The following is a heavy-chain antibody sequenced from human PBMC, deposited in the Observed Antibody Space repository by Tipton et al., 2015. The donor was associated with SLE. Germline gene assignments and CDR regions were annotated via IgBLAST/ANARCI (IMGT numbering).Heavy chain of an antibody. V-gene: IGHV3-7*01. CDR3: AKVGQWLFYYGMDV. D-gene: IGHD6-19*01. CDR2: IKQDGSEK. CDR1: GFTFSSYW. Sequence: SLRLSCAASGFTFSSYWMSWVRQAPGKGLEWVANIKQDGSEKYYVDSVKGRFTISRDNAKNSLYLQMNSLRAEDTALYYCAKVGQWLFYYGMDVWGQGTTVTVSS. J-gene: IGHJ6*02.